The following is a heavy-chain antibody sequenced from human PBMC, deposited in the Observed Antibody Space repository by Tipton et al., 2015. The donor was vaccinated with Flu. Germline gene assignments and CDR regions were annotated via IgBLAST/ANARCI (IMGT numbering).Heavy chain of an antibody. CDR3: ARISRLYEDSASLAFDM. J-gene: IGHJ3*02. CDR2: IYTDGSTT. Sequence: SLRFSCAASGFAFSGYWMHWVRQVPGKGLVWLSRIYTDGSTTNYADSVEGRFTISRDNAKKTSYLDMNSLRAEDAAVYYCARISRLYEDSASLAFDMWGQGTVDTVSS. D-gene: IGHD1-26*01. V-gene: IGHV3-74*01. CDR1: GFAFSGYW.